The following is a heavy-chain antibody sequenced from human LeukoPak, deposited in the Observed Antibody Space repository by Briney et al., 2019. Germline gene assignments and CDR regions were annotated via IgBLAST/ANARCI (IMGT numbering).Heavy chain of an antibody. Sequence: PGRSLRLSCAASGFTFSSYGMHWVRQAPGKGLEWVAVISYDGSSKYYADSVKGRFTISRDNSKNTLYLQMNSLRAEDTAVYYCAKDLGSGWDFDYWGQGTLVTVSS. D-gene: IGHD6-19*01. CDR2: ISYDGSSK. CDR3: AKDLGSGWDFDY. J-gene: IGHJ4*02. V-gene: IGHV3-30*18. CDR1: GFTFSSYG.